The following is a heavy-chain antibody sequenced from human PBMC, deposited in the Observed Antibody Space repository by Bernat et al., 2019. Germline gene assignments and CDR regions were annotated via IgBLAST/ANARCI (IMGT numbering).Heavy chain of an antibody. CDR3: ARVPLSEDGEAAGHSMYNWFEP. V-gene: IGHV1-69*06. Sequence: QVQLVQSGAEVKKPGSSVKVSCKASGGTFSSYAISWVRQAPGQGLEWMGGIIPIFGTANYAQKFQGRVTITADNSTSTAYMELISLRSEDTAVYYCARVPLSEDGEAAGHSMYNWFEPWGQGTLVTVSS. J-gene: IGHJ5*02. CDR2: IIPIFGTA. CDR1: GGTFSSYA. D-gene: IGHD6-13*01.